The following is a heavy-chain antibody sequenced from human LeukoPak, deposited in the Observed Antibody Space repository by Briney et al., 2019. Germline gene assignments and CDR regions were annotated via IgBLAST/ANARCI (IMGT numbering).Heavy chain of an antibody. V-gene: IGHV3-30*02. Sequence: PGGSLRLSCAASGFTFSSYGMHWVRQAPGKGLEWVAFIRHDGSNKYYADSVKGRFTISRDNSKNTLYLQMNSLRAEDTAVYYCAGRVGVITLGIDYWGQGTLVTVSS. CDR1: GFTFSSYG. J-gene: IGHJ4*02. CDR3: AGRVGVITLGIDY. CDR2: IRHDGSNK. D-gene: IGHD3-16*02.